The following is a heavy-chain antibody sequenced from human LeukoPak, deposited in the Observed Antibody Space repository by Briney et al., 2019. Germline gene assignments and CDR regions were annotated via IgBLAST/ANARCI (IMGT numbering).Heavy chain of an antibody. CDR2: IYPGDSDT. J-gene: IGHJ5*02. V-gene: IGHV5-51*01. D-gene: IGHD6-6*01. CDR3: ARHRNIECSSSRPHNWFDP. CDR1: GYSFTSYW. Sequence: GESLKISCKGSGYSFTSYWIGWVRQMPGKGLEWMGIIYPGDSDTRYSPSFQGQVTISADKSISTAYLQWSSLKASDTAMYYCARHRNIECSSSRPHNWFDPWGQGTLVTVSS.